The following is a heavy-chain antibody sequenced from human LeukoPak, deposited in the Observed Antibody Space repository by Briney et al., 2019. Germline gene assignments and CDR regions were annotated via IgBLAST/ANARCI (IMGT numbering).Heavy chain of an antibody. CDR2: IYSGGTT. CDR3: ARAFS. J-gene: IGHJ5*02. V-gene: IGHV3-53*01. Sequence: GGSLRLSCAASGFTVSSTYMSWVRQAPGKGLEWVSLIYSGGTTYYADSVKGRFTISRDNAKNSLYLQMNSLRAEDTAVYYCARAFSWGQGTLVTVSS. CDR1: GFTVSSTY. D-gene: IGHD3-16*01.